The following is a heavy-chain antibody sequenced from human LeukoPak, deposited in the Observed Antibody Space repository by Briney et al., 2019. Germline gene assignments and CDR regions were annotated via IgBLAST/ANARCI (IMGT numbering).Heavy chain of an antibody. CDR1: GFTFSSNG. CDR3: ATAPTIVGYTSRELGHWYFDL. V-gene: IGHV3-21*01. CDR2: ISGSRSYI. J-gene: IGHJ2*01. Sequence: GRSLRLSCAASGFTFSSNGMNWVRQAPGKGLEWVSSISGSRSYIYYADSVKGRFTISRDNAKNSLYLQMSSLRAEDTAVYYCATAPTIVGYTSRELGHWYFDLCGRGTLVTVSS. D-gene: IGHD6-13*01.